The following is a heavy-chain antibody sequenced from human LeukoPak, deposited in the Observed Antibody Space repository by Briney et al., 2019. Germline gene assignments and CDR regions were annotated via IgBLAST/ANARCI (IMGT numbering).Heavy chain of an antibody. CDR3: ASHGSSGHDPLT. Sequence: SETLSLTCTVSGDSIRSYSWNWIRRPPGKGREWIGYIYYTGSTSYNPSLKRPVTISLDTSKSQFSLRLTSVTAADTAVYYCASHGSSGHDPLTWGQGTLVTVSS. CDR1: GDSIRSYS. CDR2: IYYTGST. J-gene: IGHJ4*01. V-gene: IGHV4-59*08. D-gene: IGHD5-12*01.